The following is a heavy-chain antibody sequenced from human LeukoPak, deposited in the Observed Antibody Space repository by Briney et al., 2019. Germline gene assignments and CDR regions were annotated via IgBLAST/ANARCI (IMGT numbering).Heavy chain of an antibody. V-gene: IGHV3-48*03. CDR2: ISSSGSTI. D-gene: IGHD6-13*01. J-gene: IGHJ4*02. Sequence: GGSLRLSCATSGFPFSSNYMMWVRQAPGKGLEWVSYISSSGSTIYYADSVKGRFTISRDNAKNSLYLQMNSLRAEDTAAYYCARSNPHSSSWFSDYWGQGTLVTVSS. CDR3: ARSNPHSSSWFSDY. CDR1: GFPFSSNY.